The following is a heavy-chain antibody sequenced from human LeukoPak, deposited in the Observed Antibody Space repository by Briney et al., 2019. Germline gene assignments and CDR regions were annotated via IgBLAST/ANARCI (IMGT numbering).Heavy chain of an antibody. CDR2: ISYTGNT. CDR1: GGSINNYY. Sequence: KPSETLSLTCTVSGGSINNYYWSWIRQPPGKGLEWIGYISYTGNTNYNPSLKSRVTISVGTSKNQFFLKLSSVTAADTAVYYCARESLLGTDYWGQGTLVTVSS. D-gene: IGHD3-10*01. J-gene: IGHJ4*02. CDR3: ARESLLGTDY. V-gene: IGHV4-59*12.